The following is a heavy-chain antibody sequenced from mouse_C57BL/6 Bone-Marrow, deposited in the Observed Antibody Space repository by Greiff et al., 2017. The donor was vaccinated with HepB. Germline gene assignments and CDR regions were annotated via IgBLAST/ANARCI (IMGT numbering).Heavy chain of an antibody. Sequence: VQLVESGPGLVQPSQSLSITCTVSGFSLTSYGVHWVRQSPGKGLEWLGVIWSGGSTDYNAAIISRLSISKDNSKSQVFLKMNSLQADDTTIYYCSRYGRDYALDYWGQGTSVTVSS. CDR2: IWSGGST. CDR1: GFSLTSYG. V-gene: IGHV2-2*01. J-gene: IGHJ4*01. CDR3: SRYGRDYALDY. D-gene: IGHD1-1*01.